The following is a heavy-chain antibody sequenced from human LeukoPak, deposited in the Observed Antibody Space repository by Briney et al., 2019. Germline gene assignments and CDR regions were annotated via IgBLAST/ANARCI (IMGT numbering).Heavy chain of an antibody. CDR3: ASFEYSSSYYFDY. V-gene: IGHV4-59*01. J-gene: IGHJ4*02. CDR2: IYYSGST. CDR1: GGSISSCY. D-gene: IGHD6-6*01. Sequence: SETLSLTCTVSGGSISSCYWSWIRQPPGKGLEWIGYIYYSGSTNYNPSLKSRVTISVDTSKNQFSLKLSSVTAADTAVYYCASFEYSSSYYFDYWGQGTLVTVSS.